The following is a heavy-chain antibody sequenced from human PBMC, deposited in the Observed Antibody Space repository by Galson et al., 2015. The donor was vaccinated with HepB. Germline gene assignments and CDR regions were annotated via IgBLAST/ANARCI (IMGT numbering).Heavy chain of an antibody. D-gene: IGHD6-19*01. CDR2: ISNDGGNT. CDR1: GFTLSSYG. V-gene: IGHV3-30*18. Sequence: SLRLSCAASGFTLSSYGMHWVRQAPGKGLEWVAVISNDGGNTYYADSVKGRFTISRDNSKNTLYLQMNSLRAEDTAVYYCAKPGYSTAWYWGGFDYWGQETLVTVSS. J-gene: IGHJ4*02. CDR3: AKPGYSTAWYWGGFDY.